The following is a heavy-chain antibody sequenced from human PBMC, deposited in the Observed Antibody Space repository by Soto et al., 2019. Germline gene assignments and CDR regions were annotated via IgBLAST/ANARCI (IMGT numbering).Heavy chain of an antibody. CDR2: IYYSGST. J-gene: IGHJ6*03. D-gene: IGHD3-9*01. Sequence: SETLSLTCTVSGGSISSDYWSWIRQPPGKGLEWIGYIYYSGSTNYNPSLKSRVTISVDTSKNQFSLKLSSVTAADTAVYYCARGREDYDILTGPNYYYYMDVWGKGTTVTVSS. CDR1: GGSISSDY. CDR3: ARGREDYDILTGPNYYYYMDV. V-gene: IGHV4-59*01.